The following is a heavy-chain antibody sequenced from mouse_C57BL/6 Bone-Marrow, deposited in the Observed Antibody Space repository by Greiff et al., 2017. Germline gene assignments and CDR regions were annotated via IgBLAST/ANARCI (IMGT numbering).Heavy chain of an antibody. CDR1: GYTFTSYW. CDR2: IHPNSGST. D-gene: IGHD2-10*02. CDR3: ARSGVWSLFAY. J-gene: IGHJ3*01. Sequence: QVQLQQPGAELVKPGASVKLSCKASGYTFTSYWMHWVKQRPGQGLEWIGMIHPNSGSTNYNEKFKSKATLTVDKSSSTAYMQLSSLTSEDSAVYYCARSGVWSLFAYWGQGTLVIVSA. V-gene: IGHV1-64*01.